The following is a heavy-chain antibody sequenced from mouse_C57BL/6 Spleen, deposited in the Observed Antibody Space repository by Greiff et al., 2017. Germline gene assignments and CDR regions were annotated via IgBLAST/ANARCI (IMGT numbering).Heavy chain of an antibody. Sequence: VMLVESGPGLVQPSQSLSITCTVSGFSLTSYGVHWVRQSPGKGLEWLGVIWSGGSTDYNAAFISRLSISKDNSKSQVFFKMSSLQADDTAIYCCARKGAYYAMDYWGQGTSVTVSS. CDR1: GFSLTSYG. CDR3: ARKGAYYAMDY. J-gene: IGHJ4*01. V-gene: IGHV2-2*01. CDR2: IWSGGST.